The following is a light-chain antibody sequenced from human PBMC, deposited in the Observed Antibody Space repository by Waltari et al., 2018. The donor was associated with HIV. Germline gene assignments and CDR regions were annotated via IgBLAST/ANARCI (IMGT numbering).Light chain of an antibody. J-gene: IGLJ2*01. Sequence: QSVLTQPPSASATHGQRVTISCSGTRSNIGSNFVFWYQRFPGTAPKLLMYKNNKRFSGVPYRFAGSNSGTSASLVISGLLSEDDAVDYCAACDDSLRGHVVFGGGTNLTV. V-gene: IGLV1-47*01. CDR3: AACDDSLRGHVV. CDR2: KNN. CDR1: RSNIGSNF.